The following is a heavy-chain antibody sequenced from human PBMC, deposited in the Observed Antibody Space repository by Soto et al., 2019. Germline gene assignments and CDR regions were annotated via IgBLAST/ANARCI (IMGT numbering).Heavy chain of an antibody. D-gene: IGHD4-17*01. CDR3: ACGYGDYVYY. Sequence: ASVKVSCTASGYTVTSYGITGVRQTPGQGLEWMGWISAYNGNTNYAQKLQGRVTMTTDTSTSTAYMELRSLRSDDTAVYYCACGYGDYVYYWGQGTLVTVSA. CDR2: ISAYNGNT. J-gene: IGHJ4*02. V-gene: IGHV1-18*01. CDR1: GYTVTSYG.